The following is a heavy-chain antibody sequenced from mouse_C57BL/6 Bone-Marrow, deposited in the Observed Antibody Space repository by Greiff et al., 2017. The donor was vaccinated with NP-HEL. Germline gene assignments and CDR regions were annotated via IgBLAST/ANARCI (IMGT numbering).Heavy chain of an antibody. V-gene: IGHV1-55*01. CDR3: ARLGVVAPYYYAMDY. J-gene: IGHJ4*01. D-gene: IGHD1-1*01. CDR2: IYPGSGST. CDR1: GYTFTSYW. Sequence: QVQLKQPGAELVKPGASVKMSCKASGYTFTSYWITWVKQRPGQGLEWIGDIYPGSGSTNYNEKFKSKATLTVDTSSSTAYMQLSSLTSEDSAVYYCARLGVVAPYYYAMDYWGQGTSVTVSS.